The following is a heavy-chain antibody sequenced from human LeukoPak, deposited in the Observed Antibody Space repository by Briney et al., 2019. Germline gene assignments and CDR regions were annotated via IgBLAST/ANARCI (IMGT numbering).Heavy chain of an antibody. J-gene: IGHJ4*02. V-gene: IGHV3-23*01. CDR1: GFTFSSYA. CDR3: AKDLRGYYDLEAFFDY. CDR2: ISGSGGST. D-gene: IGHD3-3*01. Sequence: PGGSLRLSCAASGFTFSSYAMSWVRQAPGKGLEWVSAISGSGGSTYYADSVKGRFNISRDNSKNILYLQMNSLRAEDTAIYYCAKDLRGYYDLEAFFDYWGQGTLVTVSS.